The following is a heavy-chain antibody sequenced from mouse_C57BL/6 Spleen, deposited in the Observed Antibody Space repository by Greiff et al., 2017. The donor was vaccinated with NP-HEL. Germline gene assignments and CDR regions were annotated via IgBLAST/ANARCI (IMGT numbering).Heavy chain of an antibody. CDR3: ARDWDEGNFDY. V-gene: IGHV1-52*01. CDR1: GYTFTSYW. D-gene: IGHD4-1*01. Sequence: VKLKQPGAELVRPGSSVKLSCKASGYTFTSYWMHWVKQRPIQGLEWIGNIDPSDSETHYNQKFKDKATLTVDKSSSTAYMQLSSLTSEDSAVYYCARDWDEGNFDYWGQGTTLTVSS. CDR2: IDPSDSET. J-gene: IGHJ2*01.